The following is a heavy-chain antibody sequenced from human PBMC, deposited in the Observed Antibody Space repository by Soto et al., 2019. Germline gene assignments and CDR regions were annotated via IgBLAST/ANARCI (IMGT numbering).Heavy chain of an antibody. D-gene: IGHD4-17*01. J-gene: IGHJ5*02. Sequence: QVQLVESGGGVVQPGRSLRLSCAASGFTFSSYGMHWVRQAPGKGLEWVAVISYDGSNNYYADSVKGRFTISRDNSKNKRYLQMNSLRAENTAVYYWANDTFRQTVTTLATWGQGTLVTVSS. CDR2: ISYDGSNN. V-gene: IGHV3-30*18. CDR3: ANDTFRQTVTTLAT. CDR1: GFTFSSYG.